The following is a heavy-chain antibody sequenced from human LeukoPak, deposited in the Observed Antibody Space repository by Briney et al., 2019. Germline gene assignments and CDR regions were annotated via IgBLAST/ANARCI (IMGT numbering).Heavy chain of an antibody. J-gene: IGHJ4*02. D-gene: IGHD3-3*01. CDR1: GYTFTGYY. CDR3: ARDLLNAYYDFWSGYHSPLWYFDY. V-gene: IGHV1-2*02. Sequence: ASVKVSCKASGYTFTGYYMHWVRQAPGQGLEWMGWINPNSGGTNYAQKFQGRVTMTRDTSISTAYMELSRLRSDDTAVYYCARDLLNAYYDFWSGYHSPLWYFDYWGQGTLVTVSS. CDR2: INPNSGGT.